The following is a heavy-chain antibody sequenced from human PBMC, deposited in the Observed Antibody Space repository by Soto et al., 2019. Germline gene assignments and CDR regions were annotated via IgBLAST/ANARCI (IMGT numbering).Heavy chain of an antibody. CDR1: GGTFSGYA. D-gene: IGHD4-4*01. J-gene: IGHJ4*02. CDR2: IIPIFGTA. V-gene: IGHV1-69*13. CDR3: ARELQGLYYFDY. Sequence: SVKVSCKASGGTFSGYAISWVRQAPGQGLEWMGGIIPIFGTANYAQKFQGRVTITADESTSTAYMELSSLRSEDTAVYYCARELQGLYYFDYWGQGTLVTVSS.